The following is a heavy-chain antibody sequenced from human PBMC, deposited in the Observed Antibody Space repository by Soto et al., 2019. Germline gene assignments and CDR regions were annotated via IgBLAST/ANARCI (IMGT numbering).Heavy chain of an antibody. CDR2: ISGSGGST. J-gene: IGHJ4*02. CDR1: GFTFSNYA. Sequence: EVQLLESGGHLVQPGGSLRLSCAASGFTFSNYAMTWVRQAPGKGLEWVSAISGSGGSTFYADFVKGRFTISSDNSKNTLYLQINSLRAEDTAVYYCAKDTIYYYGSGSRFDYWGQGTLVSVSS. D-gene: IGHD3-10*01. CDR3: AKDTIYYYGSGSRFDY. V-gene: IGHV3-23*01.